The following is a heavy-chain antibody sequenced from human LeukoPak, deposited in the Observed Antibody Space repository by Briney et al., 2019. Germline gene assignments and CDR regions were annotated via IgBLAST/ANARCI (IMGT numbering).Heavy chain of an antibody. D-gene: IGHD1-26*01. V-gene: IGHV4-34*01. Sequence: SETLSLTCAVYGESFSGYYWSWIRQPPGKGREWIGEINHSGSTNYNPSLKSRVTISVDTSKNQFSLKLSSVTAADTAVYYCARGKPGVGATRWGQGTLVTVSS. CDR1: GESFSGYY. CDR2: INHSGST. J-gene: IGHJ4*02. CDR3: ARGKPGVGATR.